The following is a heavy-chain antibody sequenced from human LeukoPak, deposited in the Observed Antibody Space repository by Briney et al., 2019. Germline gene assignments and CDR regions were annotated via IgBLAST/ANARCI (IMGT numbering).Heavy chain of an antibody. CDR3: AASPDYYDSSGYSYYFDY. CDR2: IKSDGSST. D-gene: IGHD3-22*01. J-gene: IGHJ4*02. Sequence: GGSLRLSCAASGFTFSSYWMHWVRQAPGKGLVWVSGIKSDGSSTNYADSVKGRFTISRDNAKNTLYLQMNSLRAEDTAVYYCAASPDYYDSSGYSYYFDYWGQGTLVTVSS. CDR1: GFTFSSYW. V-gene: IGHV3-74*01.